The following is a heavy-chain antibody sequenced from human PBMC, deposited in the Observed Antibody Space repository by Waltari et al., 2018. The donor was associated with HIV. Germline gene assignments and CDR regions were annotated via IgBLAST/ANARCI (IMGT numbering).Heavy chain of an antibody. J-gene: IGHJ1*01. CDR3: ARGLLAVVGTDEYFHH. D-gene: IGHD6-19*01. V-gene: IGHV4-34*01. CDR1: GGSLNSYH. Sequence: QVQLQQWGGGLRKHSETLSLTCAVFGGSLNSYHWSWIRQSPGRGLEWIGYISHGGTSSYNPSLKNRVAMSMDTSKNQFSLNLKSLTPADTAVYYCARGLLAVVGTDEYFHHWGPGALVTVSS. CDR2: ISHGGTS.